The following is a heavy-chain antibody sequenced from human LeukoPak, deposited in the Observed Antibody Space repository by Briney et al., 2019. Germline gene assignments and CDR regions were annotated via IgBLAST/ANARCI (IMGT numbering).Heavy chain of an antibody. D-gene: IGHD1-1*01. CDR2: IKQDGSEK. CDR1: GFTFSSYS. J-gene: IGHJ4*02. Sequence: GGSLRLSCAASGFTFSSYSMNWVRQAPGKGLEWVANIKQDGSEKYYVDSVKGRFTISRDNAKNSLYLQMNSLRAEDTAVYYCARESVGKNDYWGQGTLVTVSS. V-gene: IGHV3-7*01. CDR3: ARESVGKNDY.